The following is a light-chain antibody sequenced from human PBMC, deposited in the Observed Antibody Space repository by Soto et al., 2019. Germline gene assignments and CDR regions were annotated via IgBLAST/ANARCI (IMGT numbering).Light chain of an antibody. V-gene: IGKV3-15*01. CDR3: QQYRNWWT. J-gene: IGKJ1*01. Sequence: ITHSPATLSLSPRVRATLSCRASQSVSSNLVWYQQKPGQAPRLLIYGASTRVTGIPARFSGSGSGKEFTIAISRQPYEVFADYYRQQYRNWWTFGRGTKVDI. CDR1: QSVSSN. CDR2: GAS.